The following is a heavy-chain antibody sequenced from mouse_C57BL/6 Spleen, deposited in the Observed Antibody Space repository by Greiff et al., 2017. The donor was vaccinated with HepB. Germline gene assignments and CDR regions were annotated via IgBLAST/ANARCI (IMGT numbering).Heavy chain of an antibody. Sequence: VQLQQSGAELVKPGASVKLSCKASGYTFTSYWMHWVKQRPGQGLEWIGMIHPNSGSTNYNEKFKSKATLTVDKSSSTAYMQLSSLTSEDSAVYYCARVNGVYFDYWGQGTTLTVSS. D-gene: IGHD2-1*01. CDR2: IHPNSGST. CDR1: GYTFTSYW. V-gene: IGHV1-64*01. J-gene: IGHJ2*01. CDR3: ARVNGVYFDY.